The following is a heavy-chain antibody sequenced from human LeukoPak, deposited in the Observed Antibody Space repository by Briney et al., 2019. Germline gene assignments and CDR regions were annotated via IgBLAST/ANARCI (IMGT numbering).Heavy chain of an antibody. D-gene: IGHD2-21*01. J-gene: IGHJ4*02. CDR3: ARDANLMID. CDR2: ISTSTTI. CDR1: GFTFSSYE. Sequence: GGSLRLSCAASGFTFSSYEMNWVRQAPGKGLEWVSYISTSTTIYYADSVKGRFTISRDNAKNSLYLQMNSLRAEDTAVYYYARDANLMIDWGQGTLVTVSS. V-gene: IGHV3-48*03.